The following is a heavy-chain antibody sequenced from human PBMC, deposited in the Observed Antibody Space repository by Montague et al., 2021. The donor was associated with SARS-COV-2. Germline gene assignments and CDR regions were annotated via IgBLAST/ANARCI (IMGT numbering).Heavy chain of an antibody. V-gene: IGHV4-61*01. D-gene: IGHD3-9*01. CDR1: GGSVNSGNYY. CDR2: IYYSGST. J-gene: IGHJ6*02. Sequence: SETLSLTCTVSGGSVNSGNYYWSWIRQPPGKGLEWIGYIYYSGSTNYNPSLKSRVTISVDTSKNQFSLKLSSVTAADTAVYYCARAILKTYHDILTGYYKTPYGMDVWGQGTTVTVSS. CDR3: ARAILKTYHDILTGYYKTPYGMDV.